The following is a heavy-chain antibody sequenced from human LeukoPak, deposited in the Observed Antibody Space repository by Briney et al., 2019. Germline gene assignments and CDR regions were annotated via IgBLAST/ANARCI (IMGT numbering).Heavy chain of an antibody. CDR3: AFSGIVPAARSFDI. D-gene: IGHD2-2*01. J-gene: IGHJ3*02. CDR2: IYYSGST. CDR1: GGSISSYY. Sequence: PSETLSLTCTVSGGSISSYYWSWIRQPPGKGLEWIGYIYYSGSTNYNPSLKSRVTVSVDTSKNQFSLKLSSVTAADTAVYYCAFSGIVPAARSFDIWGQGTMVTVSS. V-gene: IGHV4-59*12.